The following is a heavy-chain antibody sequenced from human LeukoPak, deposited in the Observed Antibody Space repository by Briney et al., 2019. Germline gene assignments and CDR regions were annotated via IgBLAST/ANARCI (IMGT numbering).Heavy chain of an antibody. Sequence: SETLSLTCTVSGGSISSDYWSWIRQPPGKGLEWIGYIYYSGSTNYNPSLESRVTISVDTSKNQFSLRLSSVTAADTAVYYCARGGYYYSPGRYFDYWGQGTLVTVSS. D-gene: IGHD3-22*01. V-gene: IGHV4-59*12. CDR2: IYYSGST. J-gene: IGHJ4*02. CDR1: GGSISSDY. CDR3: ARGGYYYSPGRYFDY.